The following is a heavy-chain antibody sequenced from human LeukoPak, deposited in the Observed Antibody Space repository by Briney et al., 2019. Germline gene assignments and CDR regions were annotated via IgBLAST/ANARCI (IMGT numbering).Heavy chain of an antibody. J-gene: IGHJ6*02. D-gene: IGHD3-10*01. CDR2: IGIAGDT. CDR1: GFTFSSYD. V-gene: IGHV3-13*01. CDR3: ARDQKVRGVNSADYYGMDV. Sequence: GGSLRLSCAASGFTFSSYDMHWVRQATGKGLEWVSAIGIAGDTYYPGSVKGRFTISRENAKNSLYLQMNSLRAGDTAVYYCARDQKVRGVNSADYYGMDVWGQGTTVTVSS.